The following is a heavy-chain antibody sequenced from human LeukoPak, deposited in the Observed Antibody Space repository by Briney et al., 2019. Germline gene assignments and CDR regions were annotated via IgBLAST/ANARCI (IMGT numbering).Heavy chain of an antibody. D-gene: IGHD3-16*01. CDR3: ARDLGYYFDY. J-gene: IGHJ4*02. CDR1: GGSISSSSYY. V-gene: IGHV4-39*07. Sequence: PSETLSLTCTVSGGSISSSSYYWGWIRQPPGKGLEWIGSIYYSGSTYYNPSLKSRVTISVDTSKNQFSLKLSSVTAADTAVYYCARDLGYYFDYWGQGSLVTVSS. CDR2: IYYSGST.